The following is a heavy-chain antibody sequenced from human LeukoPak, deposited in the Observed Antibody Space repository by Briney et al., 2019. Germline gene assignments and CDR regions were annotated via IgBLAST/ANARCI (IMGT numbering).Heavy chain of an antibody. D-gene: IGHD6-19*01. CDR1: GFTFSSYS. V-gene: IGHV3-30*03. CDR2: ISYDGSNK. CDR3: ARYSSGRFDY. J-gene: IGHJ4*02. Sequence: GGSLRLSCAASGFTFSSYSMNWVRQAPGKGLEGVAVISYDGSNKYYADSVKGRFTISRDNSKNTLYLQMNSLRAEDTAVYYCARYSSGRFDYWGQGTLVTVSS.